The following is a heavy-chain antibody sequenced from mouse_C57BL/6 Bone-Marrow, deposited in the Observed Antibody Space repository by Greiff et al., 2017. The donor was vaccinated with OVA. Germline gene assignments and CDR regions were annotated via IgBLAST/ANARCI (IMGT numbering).Heavy chain of an antibody. CDR3: TTYRY. Sequence: VQLQQSGAELVRPGASVKLSCTASGFNFKDDYMHWVKERPEQGLEWIGWIDPENGDTEYASKFQGKATITADTSSKTAYLHLSSLTSEDTAVYYCTTYRYWGQGNTLTVSS. CDR1: GFNFKDDY. V-gene: IGHV14-4*01. CDR2: IDPENGDT. J-gene: IGHJ2*01.